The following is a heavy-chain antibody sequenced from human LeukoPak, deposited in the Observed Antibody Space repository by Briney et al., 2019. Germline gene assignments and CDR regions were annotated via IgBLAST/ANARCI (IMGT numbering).Heavy chain of an antibody. D-gene: IGHD6-19*01. J-gene: IGHJ4*02. Sequence: PGGSLRLSCAASGFTFSNAWMSWVRQAPGKGLEWVGRIKSKTDGGTTDYAAPVKGRFTIPRDDSKNTLYLQMNGLKTEDTAVYYCTNQQWLVGGVDYWGQGTLVTVSS. CDR2: IKSKTDGGTT. CDR3: TNQQWLVGGVDY. CDR1: GFTFSNAW. V-gene: IGHV3-15*01.